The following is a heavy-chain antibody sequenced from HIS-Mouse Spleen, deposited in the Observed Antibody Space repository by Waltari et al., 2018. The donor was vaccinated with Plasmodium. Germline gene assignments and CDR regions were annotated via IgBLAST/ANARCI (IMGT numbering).Heavy chain of an antibody. Sequence: QVQLQESGPGLVKPSETMSLTCTVSGGSINSYYWIWIPQPAGKGLEWIGRIYTSGSTNYNPSLKSRVTMSVDTSKNQFSLKLSSVTAADTAVYYCARGPAAAGNWRHYGMDVWGQGTTVTVSS. CDR1: GGSINSYY. CDR3: ARGPAAAGNWRHYGMDV. J-gene: IGHJ6*02. D-gene: IGHD6-13*01. CDR2: IYTSGST. V-gene: IGHV4-4*07.